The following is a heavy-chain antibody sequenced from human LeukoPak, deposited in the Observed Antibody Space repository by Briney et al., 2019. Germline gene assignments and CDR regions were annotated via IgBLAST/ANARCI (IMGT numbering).Heavy chain of an antibody. CDR1: GFIFGDHR. Sequence: PGGSLRLSCAASGFIFGDHRMTWVRRAPGKGLEWVSSISGDSSRIYYTDSVKGRFIISRDRARDSLYLQMNSLRVDDTATYYCARGFNYGADYWGQGTLVTVSS. CDR2: ISGDSSRI. V-gene: IGHV3-48*01. D-gene: IGHD4/OR15-4a*01. CDR3: ARGFNYGADY. J-gene: IGHJ4*02.